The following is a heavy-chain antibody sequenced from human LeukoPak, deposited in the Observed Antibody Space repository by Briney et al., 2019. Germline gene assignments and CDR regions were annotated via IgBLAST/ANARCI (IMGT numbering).Heavy chain of an antibody. D-gene: IGHD5-18*01. J-gene: IGHJ6*02. CDR2: IIPIFGTA. CDR1: GGTFSSYA. CDR3: ARYGDTAMAEHYYYYGMDV. Sequence: GASVKVSCKASGGTFSSYAISWVRQAPGQGLEWMGGIIPIFGTANYAQKFQGRVTITADESTSTAYMELSSLRSEDTAVYYCARYGDTAMAEHYYYYGMDVWGQGTTVTVSS. V-gene: IGHV1-69*13.